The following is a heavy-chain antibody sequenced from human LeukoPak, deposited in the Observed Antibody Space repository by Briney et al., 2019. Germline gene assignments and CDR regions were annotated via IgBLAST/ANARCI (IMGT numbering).Heavy chain of an antibody. CDR1: GFTFSSYA. CDR3: AKVMPPGRIRFYSYYMDV. Sequence: GGSLRLSCAASGFTFSSYAMSWVRQASGKGLEWVSAISDRGGKTFYADSVKGRFTISRDKSKNTLSLQMNGLRVEDTAVYYCAKVMPPGRIRFYSYYMDVWGKGTTVSVS. V-gene: IGHV3-23*01. CDR2: ISDRGGKT. J-gene: IGHJ6*03. D-gene: IGHD2-15*01.